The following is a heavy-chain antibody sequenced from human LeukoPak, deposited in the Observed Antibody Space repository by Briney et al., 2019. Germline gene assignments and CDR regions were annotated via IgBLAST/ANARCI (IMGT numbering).Heavy chain of an antibody. CDR2: INPSGGST. CDR1: GYTFTSYY. Sequence: ASVKVSCKASGYTFTSYYMHWVRQAPGQGLEWMGIINPSGGSTSYAQKFQGRVTVTRDTSTSTVYMELSSLRSEDTAVYYCARVSTMMAFDIWGQGTMVTVSS. J-gene: IGHJ3*02. D-gene: IGHD3-22*01. CDR3: ARVSTMMAFDI. V-gene: IGHV1-46*01.